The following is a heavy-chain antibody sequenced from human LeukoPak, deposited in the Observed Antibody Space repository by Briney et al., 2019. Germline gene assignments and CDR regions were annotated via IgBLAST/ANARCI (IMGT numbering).Heavy chain of an antibody. V-gene: IGHV1-24*01. D-gene: IGHD2/OR15-2a*01. CDR3: ATDFYRGRQFDY. CDR1: GNTFTDLS. Sequence: GASVKVSCKVSGNTFTDLSMNWVRQAPGKGLEWMGGFDPEDVETIYAQKFQGRVTMTEDTSTATAYMDLSSLRPDDTAVCYCATDFYRGRQFDYWGQGTLVTVPS. CDR2: FDPEDVET. J-gene: IGHJ4*02.